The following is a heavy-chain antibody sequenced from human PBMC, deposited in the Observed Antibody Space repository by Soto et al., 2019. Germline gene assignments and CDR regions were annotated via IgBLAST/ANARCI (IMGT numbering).Heavy chain of an antibody. J-gene: IGHJ1*01. CDR1: GGTFSSYA. D-gene: IGHD3-22*01. CDR2: IIPFFDTA. V-gene: IGHV1-69*01. CDR3: ASGHYYDSTGYYPAEYLQH. Sequence: QVQLVQSGAEVKKPGSSVKVSCKASGGTFSSYAISWVRQAPGQGLEWMAGIIPFFDTANYAPKFQGRVTISADESTSTAYMELNSLRFADTAVYYCASGHYYDSTGYYPAEYLQHWGQGTLVTVSS.